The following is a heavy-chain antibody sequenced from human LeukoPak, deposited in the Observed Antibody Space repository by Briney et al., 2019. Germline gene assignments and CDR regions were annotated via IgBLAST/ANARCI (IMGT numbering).Heavy chain of an antibody. Sequence: SGGSLRLPCAASGFPFSNAWMAWARQVPGKALECLGRIKCKTDGETADYVAPVRGRFFISRNDRKDTLYVEINSLKTEDTGIYYCTIVLRPYRGSGYRNWFDPWGRGTLVTVSS. D-gene: IGHD3-22*01. CDR3: TIVLRPYRGSGYRNWFDP. V-gene: IGHV3-15*01. CDR1: GFPFSNAW. J-gene: IGHJ5*02. CDR2: IKCKTDGETA.